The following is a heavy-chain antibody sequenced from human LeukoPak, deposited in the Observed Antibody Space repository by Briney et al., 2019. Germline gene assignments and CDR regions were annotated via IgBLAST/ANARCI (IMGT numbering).Heavy chain of an antibody. CDR1: GYSISNGYY. CDR2: IYHRGST. CDR3: ARGAEYYAIWRGYAGYSDY. Sequence: TSETLSLTCTVSGYSISNGYYWGWIRQPPGKGLEWVGSIYHRGSTYYDPSLRSRVTISLDRSKKKVSLKLTSVTAADTAVYFCARGAEYYAIWRGYAGYSDYWGQGISVTVSS. J-gene: IGHJ4*02. V-gene: IGHV4-38-2*02. D-gene: IGHD3-3*01.